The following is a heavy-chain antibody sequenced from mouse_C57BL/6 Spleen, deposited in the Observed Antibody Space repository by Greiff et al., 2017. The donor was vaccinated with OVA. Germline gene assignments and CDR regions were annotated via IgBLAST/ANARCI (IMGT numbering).Heavy chain of an antibody. CDR1: GFTFSDYG. J-gene: IGHJ1*03. Sequence: EVHLVESGGGLVKPGGSLKLSCAASGFTFSDYGMHWVRQAPEKGLEWVAYISSGSSTIYYADTVKGRFTISRDNAKNTLFLQMTSLRSEDTAMYYCARGTRTLYFDVWGTGTTVTVSS. CDR3: ARGTRTLYFDV. CDR2: ISSGSSTI. D-gene: IGHD2-13*01. V-gene: IGHV5-17*01.